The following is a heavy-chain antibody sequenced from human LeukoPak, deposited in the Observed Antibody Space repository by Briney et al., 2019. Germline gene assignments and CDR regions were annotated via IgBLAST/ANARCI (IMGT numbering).Heavy chain of an antibody. CDR2: ISGSGGST. CDR3: AKDRRNFGVGSHYYYYMDV. V-gene: IGHV3-23*01. J-gene: IGHJ6*03. D-gene: IGHD3-3*01. Sequence: GGSLRLSCAASGFTFSSYAMSWVRQAPGKGLEWVSAISGSGGSTYYADSVKGRFTISRDNSKNTLYLQMNSLRAEDTAVYYCAKDRRNFGVGSHYYYYMDVWGKGTTVTVSS. CDR1: GFTFSSYA.